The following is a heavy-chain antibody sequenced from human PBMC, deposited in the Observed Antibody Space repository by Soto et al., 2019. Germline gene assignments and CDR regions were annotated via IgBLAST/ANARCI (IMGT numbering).Heavy chain of an antibody. CDR1: RFTFSHYA. V-gene: IGHV3-33*08. CDR3: ASGYCSGGSCYYYGMDV. Sequence: PGGSLRLSCAASRFTFSHYAMHWVRQAPGKGLEWVAVIWYDGSNKYYADSVKGRFTISRDNSKNTLYLQMNSLRAEDTAVYYCASGYCSGGSCYYYGMDVWGQGTTVTVSS. D-gene: IGHD2-15*01. J-gene: IGHJ6*02. CDR2: IWYDGSNK.